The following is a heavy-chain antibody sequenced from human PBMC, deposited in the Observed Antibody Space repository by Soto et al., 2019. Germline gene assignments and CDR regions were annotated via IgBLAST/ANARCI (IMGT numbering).Heavy chain of an antibody. CDR1: GGSITSDYYY. CDR3: ASANCGGDCSYRHDRYYFES. Sequence: QVQLQESGPGLVKPSQSLSLTCTVSGGSITSDYYYWSWIRQPPGRGREWIGYIFYSGSTHYNPSLKSRFIISLDTSKKQVSLKLSSVTAADTAVYYCASANCGGDCSYRHDRYYFESWGQGTLVTVS. D-gene: IGHD2-21*02. CDR2: IFYSGST. J-gene: IGHJ4*02. V-gene: IGHV4-30-4*01.